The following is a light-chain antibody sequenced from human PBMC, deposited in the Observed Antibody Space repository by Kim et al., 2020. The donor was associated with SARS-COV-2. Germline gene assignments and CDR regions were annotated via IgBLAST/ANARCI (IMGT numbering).Light chain of an antibody. CDR1: QSVNSN. Sequence: EIVMTQSPATVSVSPGERATLSCRASQSVNSNFAWYQQKPGQAPTLLIFGASTRATGIPARFSGSGSGTEFTLTISSLQSEDFAVYYCQQYNNWPRTFGQGTKVDIK. V-gene: IGKV3-15*01. CDR2: GAS. CDR3: QQYNNWPRT. J-gene: IGKJ1*01.